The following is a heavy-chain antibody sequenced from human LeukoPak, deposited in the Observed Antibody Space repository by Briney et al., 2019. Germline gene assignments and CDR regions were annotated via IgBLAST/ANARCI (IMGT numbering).Heavy chain of an antibody. Sequence: GGSLRLSCAASGFTFSTYAMYGVRQAPGKGLEWVAVILYDGSNEYYADSVKGRFIISRDNSKNTLYLQMNSLRAEDTAVYYCAKGYSSSWYSTYFDFWGQGTLVTVSS. V-gene: IGHV3-30*04. D-gene: IGHD6-13*01. CDR2: ILYDGSNE. J-gene: IGHJ4*02. CDR1: GFTFSTYA. CDR3: AKGYSSSWYSTYFDF.